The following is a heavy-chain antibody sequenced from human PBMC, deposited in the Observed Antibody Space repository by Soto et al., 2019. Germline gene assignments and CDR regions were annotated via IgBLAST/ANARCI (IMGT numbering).Heavy chain of an antibody. CDR2: TYYRSKWYN. D-gene: IGHD2-8*02. CDR3: ARDKYTAGAVFDY. CDR1: GDSVSSNSAA. J-gene: IGHJ4*02. Sequence: SQTLSLTCAISGDSVSSNSAAWNWIRQSTSRGLEWLGRTYYRSKWYNDYAVSVKSRITINPDTSKNQFSLQLNSVTPEDTAVYSCARDKYTAGAVFDYWGQGTLVTVSS. V-gene: IGHV6-1*01.